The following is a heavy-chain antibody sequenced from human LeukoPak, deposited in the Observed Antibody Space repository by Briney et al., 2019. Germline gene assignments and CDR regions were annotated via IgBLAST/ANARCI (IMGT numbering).Heavy chain of an antibody. CDR3: AKGYYYYMDV. CDR2: ISWDGGST. Sequence: GGSLRLSCAASGFTFDDYTMHWVRQDPGKGLEWVSLISWDGGSTYYADSVKGRFTISRDNSKNSLYLQMNSLRTEDTALYYCAKGYYYYMDVWGKGTTVTVSS. CDR1: GFTFDDYT. V-gene: IGHV3-43*01. J-gene: IGHJ6*03.